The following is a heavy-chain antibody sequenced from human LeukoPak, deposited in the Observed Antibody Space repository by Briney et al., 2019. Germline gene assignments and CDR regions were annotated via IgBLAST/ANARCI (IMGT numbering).Heavy chain of an antibody. D-gene: IGHD6-13*01. CDR1: GFIFSDYW. CDR2: IKQDGSEK. CDR3: ASGRQLGY. Sequence: GGSLRLSCAASGFIFSDYWMSWVRQAPGKGLEGVANIKQDGSEKYYVDSVKGRFTISRDNAKNSLYLQMNSLRAEDTAVYYCASGRQLGYWGQGTLVTVSS. J-gene: IGHJ4*02. V-gene: IGHV3-7*01.